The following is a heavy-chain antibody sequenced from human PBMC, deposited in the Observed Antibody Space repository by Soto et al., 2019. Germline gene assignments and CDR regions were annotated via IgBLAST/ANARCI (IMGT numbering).Heavy chain of an antibody. V-gene: IGHV3-23*01. Sequence: GGSLRLSCAASGFTFSSYAMSWVRQAPGKGLEWVSAISGSGGSTYYADSVKGRFTISRDNSKNTLYLQMNSLRAEDTAVYYCARITIFGVVSSSFDYWGQGTLVTVSS. D-gene: IGHD3-3*01. CDR2: ISGSGGST. CDR3: ARITIFGVVSSSFDY. J-gene: IGHJ4*02. CDR1: GFTFSSYA.